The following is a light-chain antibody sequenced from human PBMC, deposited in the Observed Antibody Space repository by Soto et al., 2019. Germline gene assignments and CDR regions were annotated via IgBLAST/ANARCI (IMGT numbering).Light chain of an antibody. J-gene: IGLJ2*01. CDR2: RNN. V-gene: IGLV1-47*01. Sequence: QAVVTQPPSASGTPGQRVTISCSGSSSNIGSNYVYWYQQLPGTALKLLIYRNNQRPSGVPDRFSGSKSGTSASLAISGLRSEDEADYYCAAWDDSLSGVVFGGGTQLTVL. CDR1: SSNIGSNY. CDR3: AAWDDSLSGVV.